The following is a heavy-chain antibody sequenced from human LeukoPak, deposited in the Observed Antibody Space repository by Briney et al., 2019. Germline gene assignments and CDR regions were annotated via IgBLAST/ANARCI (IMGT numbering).Heavy chain of an antibody. J-gene: IGHJ4*02. Sequence: PSETLSLTCTVSGGSISSYYWSWIRQPPGKGLEWIGYIYYSVSTNYNPSLKSRVTISVDTSKNQFSLKLSSVTAADTAVYYCARGVDDYGDSGYFDYWGQGTLVTVSS. D-gene: IGHD4-17*01. V-gene: IGHV4-59*01. CDR1: GGSISSYY. CDR2: IYYSVST. CDR3: ARGVDDYGDSGYFDY.